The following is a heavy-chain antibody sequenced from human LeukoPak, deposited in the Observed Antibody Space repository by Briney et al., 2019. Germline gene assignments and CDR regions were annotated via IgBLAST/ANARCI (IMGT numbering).Heavy chain of an antibody. Sequence: SETLSLTCAVYGGSFSDYYWSWIRQPPGQGLEWIGEIKHSGSTNYNPSLKSRVTISVDTSKNQFSLKVRSVTAADTALYYCARRLYQLSRYAFDIWGQGTMVTVSS. D-gene: IGHD3-16*02. J-gene: IGHJ3*02. V-gene: IGHV4-34*01. CDR2: IKHSGST. CDR3: ARRLYQLSRYAFDI. CDR1: GGSFSDYY.